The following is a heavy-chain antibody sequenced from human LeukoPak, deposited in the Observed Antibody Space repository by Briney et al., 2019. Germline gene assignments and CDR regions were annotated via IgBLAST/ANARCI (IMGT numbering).Heavy chain of an antibody. V-gene: IGHV3-21*04. CDR2: ISSSGHYI. CDR1: GFTFSHYN. D-gene: IGHD1-26*01. CDR3: AKVGHRDYYYYYMDV. J-gene: IGHJ6*03. Sequence: GGSLRLSCAASGFTFSHYNMNWVRQAPGKGLEWVSSISSSGHYIYYADSMKGRFTISRDNAKNSLYLQMNSLRTEDTALYYCAKVGHRDYYYYYMDVWGKGTTVTVSS.